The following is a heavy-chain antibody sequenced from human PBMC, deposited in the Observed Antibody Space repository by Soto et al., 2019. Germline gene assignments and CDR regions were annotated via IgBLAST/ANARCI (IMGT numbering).Heavy chain of an antibody. V-gene: IGHV3-48*02. CDR3: AGSGTSAVGLFDY. Sequence: EVQLEESGGGLIQPGGSLRLSCAASGFTFSSCSMSWVRQAPEKGLEWVSYISSGSSSIYYADSVKGRFTISRDNAKNSLYLQMNSLRDEDTAVYYCAGSGTSAVGLFDYWGQGTLVTVS. CDR2: ISSGSSSI. CDR1: GFTFSSCS. J-gene: IGHJ4*02. D-gene: IGHD3-10*01.